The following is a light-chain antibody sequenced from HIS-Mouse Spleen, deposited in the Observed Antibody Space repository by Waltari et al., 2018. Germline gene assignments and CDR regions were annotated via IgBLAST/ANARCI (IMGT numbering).Light chain of an antibody. V-gene: IGLV3-19*01. CDR3: NSRDSSGNHLV. CDR1: SLRSYY. CDR2: GKN. J-gene: IGLJ3*02. Sequence: SSELTQDPAVSVALGQTVRITCQGDSLRSYYASWYQQKTGQASVIVIYGKNHRPSGRPDRFSCSSSGNSASLTITWAQAEDEGDYYCNSRDSSGNHLVFGGGTKLTVL.